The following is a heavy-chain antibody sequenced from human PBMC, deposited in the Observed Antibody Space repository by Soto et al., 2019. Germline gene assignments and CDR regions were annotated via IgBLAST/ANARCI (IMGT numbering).Heavy chain of an antibody. CDR3: ERTYSNSYRMDF. Sequence: ASVKVSCKASGYSFTTNGINWVRQVPGQGLEWMGWISGYNGNTKYAQNFQGRVSITTDTSTSTAYMELRSLRSDDTAVYFFERTYSNSYRMDFQGQG. CDR2: ISGYNGNT. V-gene: IGHV1-18*04. D-gene: IGHD6-13*01. J-gene: IGHJ6*02. CDR1: GYSFTTNG.